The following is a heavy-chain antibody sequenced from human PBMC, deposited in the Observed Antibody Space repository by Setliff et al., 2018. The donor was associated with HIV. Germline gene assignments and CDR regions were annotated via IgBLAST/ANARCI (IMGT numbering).Heavy chain of an antibody. CDR3: AKARTEGWVWFGELNFDF. D-gene: IGHD3-10*01. V-gene: IGHV3-7*01. CDR1: GFTFRNFW. Sequence: GGSLRLSCSASGFTFRNFWMSWVRQAPGKGLEWVANINQDGGDKYYVDSVKDRFTIYRDNAKSSLYLQMNSLRAEDTAVYYCAKARTEGWVWFGELNFDFWGQGTLVTVSS. J-gene: IGHJ4*02. CDR2: INQDGGDK.